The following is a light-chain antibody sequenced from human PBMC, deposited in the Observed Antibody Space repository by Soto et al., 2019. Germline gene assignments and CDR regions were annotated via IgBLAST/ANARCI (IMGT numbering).Light chain of an antibody. V-gene: IGKV3-11*01. CDR3: QQRRDT. CDR1: YTVGTN. Sequence: EIVLTQSPAALSVSPGERATLSCWASYTVGTNLAWYQQKPGQAPRLLIYDASTRATGIPARFSGSGSGADFTLTISSLEPEDFAVYYCQQRRDTFGQGTRLEIK. CDR2: DAS. J-gene: IGKJ5*01.